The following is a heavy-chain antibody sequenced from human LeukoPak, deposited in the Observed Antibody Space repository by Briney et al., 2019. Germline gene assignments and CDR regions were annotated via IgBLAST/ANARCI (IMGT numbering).Heavy chain of an antibody. D-gene: IGHD1-26*01. Sequence: GGSLRLSCAASGFTFSNYAIHWVRQAPGNGLEWVAVISYDGTNKYYADSVKGRFTISRDNFKNTLYLQMNSLRPEDTAVYYCATGDEVGPPLFYFAYWGQGTLVTVSP. CDR3: ATGDEVGPPLFYFAY. CDR1: GFTFSNYA. CDR2: ISYDGTNK. J-gene: IGHJ4*02. V-gene: IGHV3-30*04.